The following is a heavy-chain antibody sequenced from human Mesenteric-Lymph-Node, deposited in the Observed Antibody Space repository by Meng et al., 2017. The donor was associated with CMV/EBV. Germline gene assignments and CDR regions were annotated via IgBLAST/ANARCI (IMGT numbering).Heavy chain of an antibody. CDR3: ARMWGIESSISSDHYFSYYGLDV. D-gene: IGHD6-6*01. J-gene: IGHJ6*02. CDR1: GGSISSGDYY. CDR2: IYDSGST. V-gene: IGHV4-61*08. Sequence: SETLSLTCTVSGGSISSGDYYWSWIRRPPEKGLEWVGHIYDSGSTNYNPSLKSRVTISVDTSKNQFSLRLTSVTAADTAVYYCARMWGIESSISSDHYFSYYGLDVWGQGTPVTVSS.